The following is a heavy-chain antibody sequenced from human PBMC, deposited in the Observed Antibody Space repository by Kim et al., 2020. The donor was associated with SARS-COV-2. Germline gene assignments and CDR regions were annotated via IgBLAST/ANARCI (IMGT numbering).Heavy chain of an antibody. Sequence: SETLSLTCAFYGGSFSGFHWSWIRQSPGKGLEWIGEINHSGSVNYNPSPKSRGPISIATYKNQFSLRLTSVTAADTGSYYCARGRAGVVPSPILGIGPHYDYSIMDVWGHGTAVTVSS. D-gene: IGHD2-2*02. J-gene: IGHJ6*02. CDR3: ARGRAGVVPSPILGIGPHYDYSIMDV. CDR2: INHSGSV. CDR1: GGSFSGFH. V-gene: IGHV4-34*01.